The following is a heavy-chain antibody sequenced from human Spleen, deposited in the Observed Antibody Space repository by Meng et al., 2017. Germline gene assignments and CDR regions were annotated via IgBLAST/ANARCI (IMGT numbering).Heavy chain of an antibody. CDR3: ARSDIDSSGYYLPFDH. CDR1: GYTFTTYA. CDR2: INAGNGNT. D-gene: IGHD3-22*01. Sequence: VEPAQSVAGGKKPGASVKVSCKASGYTFTTYAMHWVRQAPGQRLEWMGWINAGNGNTKYSQRFQGRVTITRDTSASTAYMELSSLRSEDTAVYYCARSDIDSSGYYLPFDHWGQGTLVTVSS. J-gene: IGHJ4*02. V-gene: IGHV1-3*01.